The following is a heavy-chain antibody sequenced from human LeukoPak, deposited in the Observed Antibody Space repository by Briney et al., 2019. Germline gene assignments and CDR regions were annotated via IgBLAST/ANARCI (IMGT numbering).Heavy chain of an antibody. D-gene: IGHD1-26*01. CDR1: GGSISSSNW. Sequence: PSGTLSLTCAISGGSISSSNWWSWVRQPPAKGLEWIGEIYHSGSTNYSPSLKSRVTISVDKSKNQFSLKVTSVTAADTAVYYCARVSSGSYYFDSWGQGTLVTVSS. CDR2: IYHSGST. V-gene: IGHV4-4*02. CDR3: ARVSSGSYYFDS. J-gene: IGHJ4*02.